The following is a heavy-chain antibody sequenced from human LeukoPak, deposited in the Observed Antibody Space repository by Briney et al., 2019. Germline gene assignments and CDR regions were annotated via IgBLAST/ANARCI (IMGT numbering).Heavy chain of an antibody. V-gene: IGHV1-2*02. J-gene: IGHJ5*02. Sequence: ASVKVSCKASGYTFTGYYMHWVRQAPGQGLEWMGWINPNSGGTNYAQKFQGRVTMTRDTSISTAYMELSRLRSDDTAVYYCARDGRLDANWFDLWVQGTLVTVSS. CDR3: ARDGRLDANWFDL. CDR2: INPNSGGT. CDR1: GYTFTGYY.